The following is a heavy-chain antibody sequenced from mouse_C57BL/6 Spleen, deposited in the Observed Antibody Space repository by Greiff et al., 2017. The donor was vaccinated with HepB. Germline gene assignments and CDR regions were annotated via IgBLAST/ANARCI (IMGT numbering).Heavy chain of an antibody. V-gene: IGHV1-50*01. CDR3: ARYHSNYNAMDY. CDR1: GYTFTSYW. Sequence: QVQLQQPGAELVKPGASVKLSCKASGYTFTSYWMQWVKQRPGQGLEWIGEIDPSDSYTNYNQKFKGKATLTVDTSSSTAYMQRSSLTSEDSAVYYCARYHSNYNAMDYWGQGTSVTVSS. J-gene: IGHJ4*01. CDR2: IDPSDSYT. D-gene: IGHD2-5*01.